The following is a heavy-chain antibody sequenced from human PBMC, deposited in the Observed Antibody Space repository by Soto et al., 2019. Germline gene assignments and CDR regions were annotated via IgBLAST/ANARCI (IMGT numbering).Heavy chain of an antibody. Sequence: EVQLVESGGGLVQPGGSLRLSCAASGFTFSGYWMSWVRQAPGKGLEWVANIKQDGSEQFYVDSVKGRFTSSRDSAKNPRYLRLSSLIAADTAVYYCAREAVWGQGTTVTVSS. CDR1: GFTFSGYW. V-gene: IGHV3-7*05. J-gene: IGHJ6*02. CDR3: AREAV. CDR2: IKQDGSEQ.